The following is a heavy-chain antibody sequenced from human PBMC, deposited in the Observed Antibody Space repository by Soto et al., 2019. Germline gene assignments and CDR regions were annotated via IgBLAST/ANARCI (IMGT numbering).Heavy chain of an antibody. Sequence: GASVKVSCKASGGTFSSYTISWVRQAPGQGLEWMGRIIPILGIANYAQKFQGRVTITADKSTSTAYMELSSLRSEDTAVYYCARAPVAAAGHNWFDPWGQGTLVTVSS. CDR1: GGTFSSYT. CDR2: IIPILGIA. V-gene: IGHV1-69*02. J-gene: IGHJ5*02. CDR3: ARAPVAAAGHNWFDP. D-gene: IGHD6-13*01.